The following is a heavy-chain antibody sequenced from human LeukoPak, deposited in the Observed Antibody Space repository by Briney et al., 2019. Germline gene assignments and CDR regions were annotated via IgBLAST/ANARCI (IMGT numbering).Heavy chain of an antibody. CDR3: ARDFYGDLGFDY. Sequence: GGSLRLSCAASGFTFSGYSMNWVRQAPGKGLEWVSSISSSSSYIYYADSVKGRFTISRDNAKNSLYLQMNSLRAEDTAVYYCARDFYGDLGFDYWGQGTLVTVSS. CDR2: ISSSSSYI. J-gene: IGHJ4*02. V-gene: IGHV3-21*01. CDR1: GFTFSGYS. D-gene: IGHD4-17*01.